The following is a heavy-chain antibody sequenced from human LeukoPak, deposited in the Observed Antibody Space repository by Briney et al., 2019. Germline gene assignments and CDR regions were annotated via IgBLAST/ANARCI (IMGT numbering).Heavy chain of an antibody. CDR2: IKSKTDGGTT. CDR1: GFTFSNAW. CDR3: TTDPAEEGLENDY. D-gene: IGHD1-1*01. Sequence: GGSLRLSCAASGFTFSNAWMSWVRQAPGKGLEWAGRIKSKTDGGTTDYAAPVKGRFTISRDDSKNTLYLQMNSLKTEDTAVYYCTTDPAEEGLENDYWGQGTLVTVSS. J-gene: IGHJ4*02. V-gene: IGHV3-15*01.